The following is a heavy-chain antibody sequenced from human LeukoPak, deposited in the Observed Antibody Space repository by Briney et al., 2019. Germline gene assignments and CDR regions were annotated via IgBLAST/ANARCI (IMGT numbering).Heavy chain of an antibody. J-gene: IGHJ4*02. CDR1: GDSISSTSYF. CDR2: IYYSGST. Sequence: PSETLSLTCTVSGDSISSTSYFWGWIRQPPGKGLEWIGTIYYSGSTYYNPSLKSRVTISVDTSKNQFSLKLSSVTAADTAVYYCAREGRGDSGGYYKGYWGQGTLVTVSS. D-gene: IGHD3-22*01. CDR3: AREGRGDSGGYYKGY. V-gene: IGHV4-39*02.